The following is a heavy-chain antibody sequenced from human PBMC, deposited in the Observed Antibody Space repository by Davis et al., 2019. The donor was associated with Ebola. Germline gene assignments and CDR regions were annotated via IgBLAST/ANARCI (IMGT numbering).Heavy chain of an antibody. CDR3: ARVGGDLRGMDV. J-gene: IGHJ6*02. D-gene: IGHD3-3*01. CDR2: IYYSGST. V-gene: IGHV4-39*07. CDR1: GGSISSSSYY. Sequence: GSLRLSCTVSGGSISSSSYYWGWIRQPPGKGLEWIGSIYYSGSTYYNPSLKSRVTISVDTSKNQFSLKLSSVTAADTAVYYCARVGGDLRGMDVWGQGTTVTVSS.